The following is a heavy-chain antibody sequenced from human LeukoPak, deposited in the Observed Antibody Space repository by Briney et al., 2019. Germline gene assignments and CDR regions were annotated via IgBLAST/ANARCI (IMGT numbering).Heavy chain of an antibody. CDR3: ARGHQNYGSGSYYPDFDY. CDR2: ISISSSYI. D-gene: IGHD3-10*01. CDR1: GFTFSSYS. Sequence: GGSLRLSCAASGFTFSSYSMNWVRQAPGKGLEWVSSISISSSYIYYADSVKGRFTVSRDNAQNSLYLQMSSLRAEDTAVYYCARGHQNYGSGSYYPDFDYWGQGTLVTVSS. V-gene: IGHV3-21*01. J-gene: IGHJ4*02.